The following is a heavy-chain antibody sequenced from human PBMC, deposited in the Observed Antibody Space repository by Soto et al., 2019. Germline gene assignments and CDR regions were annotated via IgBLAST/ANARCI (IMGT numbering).Heavy chain of an antibody. D-gene: IGHD6-6*01. CDR1: GFTFSSYA. CDR3: AKGGDYSGSFNWFDP. J-gene: IGHJ5*02. Sequence: EVQLLESGGGLVQPGGSLRLSCAPSGFTFSSYALSWVRQAPGKGLEWVSTISGSGGSTYYADSVKGRFTISRDNSKNTLHLQMNSLRAEDTALYFCAKGGDYSGSFNWFDPWGQGTLVTVSS. CDR2: ISGSGGST. V-gene: IGHV3-23*01.